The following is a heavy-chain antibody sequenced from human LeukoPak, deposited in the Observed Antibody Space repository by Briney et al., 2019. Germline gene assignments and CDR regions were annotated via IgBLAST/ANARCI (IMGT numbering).Heavy chain of an antibody. CDR2: INHSRST. CDR1: GGSSSGYY. D-gene: IGHD4-23*01. Sequence: SETLSLTCVLYGGSSSGYYWSWIRQPPGKGLEWIGEINHSRSTNYNPSLKSRVTISVDTSKNRFSLKLSSVTAADTAVYYCATLTGGDDAFDIWGQGTMVTVSS. V-gene: IGHV4-34*01. J-gene: IGHJ3*02. CDR3: ATLTGGDDAFDI.